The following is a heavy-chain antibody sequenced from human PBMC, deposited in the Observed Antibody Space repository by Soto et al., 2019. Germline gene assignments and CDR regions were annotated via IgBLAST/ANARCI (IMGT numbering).Heavy chain of an antibody. CDR2: ISYDGSNT. V-gene: IGHV3-30*03. CDR3: ARISRYCSGGDCHA. CDR1: VVSFNSYD. D-gene: IGHD2-15*01. J-gene: IGHJ5*02. Sequence: GGALRLSCAASVVSFNSYDMHWVRQAPGKGPEWVAIISYDGSNTYYSDSVTGRFTISRDNSKDTLYLQMHSLRSEDTAIYYCARISRYCSGGDCHAWGQGTQVTVSS.